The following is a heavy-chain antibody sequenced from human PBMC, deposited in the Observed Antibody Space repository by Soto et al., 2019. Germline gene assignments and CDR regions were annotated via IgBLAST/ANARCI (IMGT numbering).Heavy chain of an antibody. J-gene: IGHJ4*02. V-gene: IGHV3-21*01. CDR1: GFTCSSYS. Sequence: EVQLVESGGGLVKPGGSLRLSCAASGFTCSSYSMNWVRQAPGKGLEWVSSISSSSSYIYYADSVKGRFTISRDNAKNSLYLQMNSLRAEDTAVYYCARVGRNWNDLDAVDYWGQGTLVTVSS. CDR2: ISSSSSYI. CDR3: ARVGRNWNDLDAVDY. D-gene: IGHD1-1*01.